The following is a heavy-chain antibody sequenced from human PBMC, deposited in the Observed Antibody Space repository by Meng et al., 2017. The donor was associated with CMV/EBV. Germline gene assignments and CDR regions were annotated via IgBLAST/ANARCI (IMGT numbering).Heavy chain of an antibody. V-gene: IGHV3-53*01. Sequence: CAASGFPVSSNYMSWVRQAPGKGLEWVSVIYSGGSTYYADSVKGRFTISRDNSKNTLYLQMNSLRAEDTAVYYCARDSTIFGVVTQNWGQGTLVTVSS. CDR2: IYSGGST. CDR1: GFPVSSNY. J-gene: IGHJ4*02. CDR3: ARDSTIFGVVTQN. D-gene: IGHD3-3*01.